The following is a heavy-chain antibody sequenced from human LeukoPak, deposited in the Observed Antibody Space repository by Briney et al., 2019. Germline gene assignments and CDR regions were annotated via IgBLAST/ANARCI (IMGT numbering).Heavy chain of an antibody. J-gene: IGHJ5*02. CDR1: GFTFSSYS. CDR2: ISSSGSYI. CDR3: ATDLYCGGDCYFSRDWFDP. D-gene: IGHD2-21*02. V-gene: IGHV3-21*01. Sequence: GGSLRLSCAASGFTFSSYSMNWVRQAPGKGLEWVSSISSSGSYIYYADSVKGRFTISRGNAKNSLYLQMNSLRAEDTAVYYCATDLYCGGDCYFSRDWFDPWGQGTLVTVSS.